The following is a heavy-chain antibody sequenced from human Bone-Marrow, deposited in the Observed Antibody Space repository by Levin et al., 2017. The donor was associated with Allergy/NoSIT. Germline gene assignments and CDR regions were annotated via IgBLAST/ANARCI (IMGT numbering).Heavy chain of an antibody. V-gene: IGHV3-9*01. CDR1: GFTFDDYA. D-gene: IGHD6-6*01. CDR3: AKADRYSTSSNYFDL. CDR2: ISWNSGSI. J-gene: IGHJ4*02. Sequence: GGSLRLSCVASGFTFDDYAMHWVRQAPGKGLQWVSGISWNSGSIGYADSVKGRFTISRDSAKNSLYLQMNSLRPEDTALYYCAKADRYSTSSNYFDLWGQGTLVTVSS.